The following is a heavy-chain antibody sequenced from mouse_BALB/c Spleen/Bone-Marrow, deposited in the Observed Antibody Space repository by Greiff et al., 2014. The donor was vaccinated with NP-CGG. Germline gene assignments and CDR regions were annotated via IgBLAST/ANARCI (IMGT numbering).Heavy chain of an antibody. CDR1: GFNIKDTY. Sequence: VKLQESGAELVKPGASVKLSCSASGFNIKDTYMHWVKQRPEQGLEWIGRIDPANGNTKYDPRFQDKATITADTSSNTVDLQLSSLTFEDTAVYYCARQEFAIYWYFDVWGAGTTVTVSS. CDR3: ARQEFAIYWYFDV. J-gene: IGHJ1*01. D-gene: IGHD1-3*01. V-gene: IGHV14-3*02. CDR2: IDPANGNT.